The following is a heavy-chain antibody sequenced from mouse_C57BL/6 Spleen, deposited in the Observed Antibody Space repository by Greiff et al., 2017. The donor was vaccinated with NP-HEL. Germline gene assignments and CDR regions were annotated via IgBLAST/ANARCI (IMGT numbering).Heavy chain of an antibody. V-gene: IGHV1-15*01. Sequence: VQLQQSGAELVRPGASVTLSCKASGYTFTDYEMHWVKQTPVHGLEWIGAIDPETGGTAYNQKFKGKAILTAEKSSSTAYMELRSLTYEDSAVYYCTPITTVVATDYAMDYWGQGTSVTVSS. CDR3: TPITTVVATDYAMDY. D-gene: IGHD1-1*01. J-gene: IGHJ4*01. CDR2: IDPETGGT. CDR1: GYTFTDYE.